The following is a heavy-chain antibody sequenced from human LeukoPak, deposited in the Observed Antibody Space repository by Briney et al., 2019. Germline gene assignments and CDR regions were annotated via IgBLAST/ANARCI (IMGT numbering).Heavy chain of an antibody. CDR1: GFTVSNNY. J-gene: IGHJ5*02. V-gene: IGHV3-66*01. CDR2: IYSGVGT. Sequence: EGSLRLSCAASGFTVSNNYMSWVRQAPGKGLEWVSVIYSGVGTYYADSVKGRFTISRDNSKNTLYLQMNSLRAEDTAVYYCARGYLGGLDPWGQGTLVTVSS. CDR3: ARGYLGGLDP. D-gene: IGHD3-16*01.